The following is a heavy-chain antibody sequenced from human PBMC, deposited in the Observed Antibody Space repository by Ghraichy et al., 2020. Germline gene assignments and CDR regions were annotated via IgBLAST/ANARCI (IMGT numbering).Heavy chain of an antibody. D-gene: IGHD1-26*01. CDR1: GFGFSNYA. CDR2: VTGTAVRT. V-gene: IGHV3-23*01. Sequence: GGSLRLSCSASGFGFSNYAMSWVRQAPGKGLEWVSSVTGTAVRTYYADSVKGRFTISRDNSKNTLYLQMNSLRAEDTALYYCAKVWDYTGSYFHHWGQGALVIVSS. CDR3: AKVWDYTGSYFHH. J-gene: IGHJ1*01.